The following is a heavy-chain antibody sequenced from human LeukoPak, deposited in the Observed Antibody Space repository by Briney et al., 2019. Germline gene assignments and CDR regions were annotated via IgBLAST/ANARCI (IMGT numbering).Heavy chain of an antibody. CDR2: INYSGST. J-gene: IGHJ5*02. Sequence: SETLSLTCSVAGGSISSNIYYWGWIRQPPGKGLEWIGSINYSGSTSHNASLRSRVTISVDTSKNQFSLKVSSVTAADTAVYYCARGPDTFISGNWFDPWGQGTLVSVSS. CDR1: GGSISSNIYY. D-gene: IGHD3-3*02. CDR3: ARGPDTFISGNWFDP. V-gene: IGHV4-39*07.